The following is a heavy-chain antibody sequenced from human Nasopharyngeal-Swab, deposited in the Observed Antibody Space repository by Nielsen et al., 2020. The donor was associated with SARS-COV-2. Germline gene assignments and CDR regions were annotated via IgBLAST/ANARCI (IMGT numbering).Heavy chain of an antibody. Sequence: GESLKISCAASGFTFSSYAMHWVRQAPGKGLEWVAVISYDGSNKYYADSVKGRFTISRDNSKNTLYLQMNSLRAEDTAVYYCARSLNHYYLDYWGQGTLVTVSS. V-gene: IGHV3-30*04. CDR3: ARSLNHYYLDY. CDR2: ISYDGSNK. D-gene: IGHD1-14*01. CDR1: GFTFSSYA. J-gene: IGHJ4*02.